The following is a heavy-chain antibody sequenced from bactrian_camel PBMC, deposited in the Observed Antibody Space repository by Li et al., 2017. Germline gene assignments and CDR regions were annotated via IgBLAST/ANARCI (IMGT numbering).Heavy chain of an antibody. Sequence: VQLVESGGGLVQPGGSLRLSCAASGFTFSSYAMSWVRQAPGKGLGWVRGCNSGGCITNYANSVKGRFTISRDNAKNALYLQMNSLKAEDTAVCIARWYLVSGLLGPVDPGHRL. J-gene: IGHJ4*01. V-gene: IGHV3S42*01. CDR2: CNSGGCIT. CDR3: RWYLVSGL. D-gene: IGHD6*01. CDR1: GFTFSSYA.